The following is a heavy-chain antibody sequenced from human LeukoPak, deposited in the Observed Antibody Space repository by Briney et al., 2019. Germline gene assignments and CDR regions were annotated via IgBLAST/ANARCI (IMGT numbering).Heavy chain of an antibody. D-gene: IGHD3-3*01. CDR2: IVVGSGNT. V-gene: IGHV1-58*02. CDR1: GFTFTSSA. CDR3: AAGIGGTIFGVVTWEY. J-gene: IGHJ4*02. Sequence: SVKVSCKASGFTFTSSAMQWVRQARGQRLEWIGWIVVGSGNTNYAQKFQERVTIARDMSTSTAYMELSSLRSEDTAVYYCAAGIGGTIFGVVTWEYWGQGTLVTVSS.